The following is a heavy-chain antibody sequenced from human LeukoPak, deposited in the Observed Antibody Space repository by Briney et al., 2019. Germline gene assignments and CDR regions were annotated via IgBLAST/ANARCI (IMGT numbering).Heavy chain of an antibody. CDR2: INPNTGDT. D-gene: IGHD4-11*01. J-gene: IGHJ6*03. CDR3: ARRFDYGNHAFHHYYMDV. V-gene: IGHV1-8*01. CDR1: GYTFTSYD. Sequence: ASVKVSCKASGYTFTSYDINWVRQATGQGLEWMGWINPNTGDTNYAQKFQGRVTMTRDTSISTVYMELRSLTYEDTALYYCARRFDYGNHAFHHYYMDVWGKGTTVSVSS.